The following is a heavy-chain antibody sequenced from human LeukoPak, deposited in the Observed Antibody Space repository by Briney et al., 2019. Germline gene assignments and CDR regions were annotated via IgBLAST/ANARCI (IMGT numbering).Heavy chain of an antibody. D-gene: IGHD6-13*01. J-gene: IGHJ4*02. CDR3: ARASRYSSNPPDY. V-gene: IGHV3-7*03. CDR1: GFVFSNYW. Sequence: PGGSLRLSCVASGFVFSNYWMGWVRQAPGKGLEWVANIKEDGGETYYVDSVKGRFTISRDNAKNSLDLQMNSLRDEDTAVYYCARASRYSSNPPDYWGQGTLVTVSS. CDR2: IKEDGGET.